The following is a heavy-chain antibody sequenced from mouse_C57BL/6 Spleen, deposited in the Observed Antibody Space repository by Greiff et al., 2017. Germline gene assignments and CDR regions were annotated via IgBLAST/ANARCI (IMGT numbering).Heavy chain of an antibody. D-gene: IGHD1-1*01. CDR2: INPSNGGT. J-gene: IGHJ3*01. Sequence: VQLQQPGTELVKPGASVKLSCKASGYTFTSYWMHWVKQRPGQGLEWIGNINPSNGGTNYNEKFKSKATLTVDKSSSTAYMQLSSLTSEYSAVYYCTREGNYYGGSSWFAYWGQGTLVTVSA. V-gene: IGHV1-53*01. CDR3: TREGNYYGGSSWFAY. CDR1: GYTFTSYW.